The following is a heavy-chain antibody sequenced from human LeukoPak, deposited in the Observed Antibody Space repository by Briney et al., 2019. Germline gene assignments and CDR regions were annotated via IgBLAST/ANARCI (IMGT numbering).Heavy chain of an antibody. CDR3: ARALMMATTYYYYYYGMDV. D-gene: IGHD5-12*01. CDR2: ISAYNGNT. Sequence: ASVKVSCKASGYTFTGYYMHWVRQAPGQGLEWMGWISAYNGNTNYAQKLQGRVTMTTDTSTSTAYMELRSLRSDDTAVYYCARALMMATTYYYYYYGMDVWGQGTTVTVSS. J-gene: IGHJ6*02. CDR1: GYTFTGYY. V-gene: IGHV1-18*04.